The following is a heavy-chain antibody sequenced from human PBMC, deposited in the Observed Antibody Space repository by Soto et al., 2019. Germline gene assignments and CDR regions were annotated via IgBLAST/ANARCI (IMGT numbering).Heavy chain of an antibody. CDR2: VIPIFSPT. D-gene: IGHD6-19*01. V-gene: IGHV1-69*01. CDR1: GGTFTTYT. Sequence: HVQLVQSGAEVRKPGSSVKVSCKASGGTFTTYTLNWVRQAPGQGLEWMGGVIPIFSPTNYAQKFQGRLTITADESTSTGYMELSGLRSEDTAIYYCARDFPTQWLFYFDSWGQGTPVTVSS. CDR3: ARDFPTQWLFYFDS. J-gene: IGHJ4*02.